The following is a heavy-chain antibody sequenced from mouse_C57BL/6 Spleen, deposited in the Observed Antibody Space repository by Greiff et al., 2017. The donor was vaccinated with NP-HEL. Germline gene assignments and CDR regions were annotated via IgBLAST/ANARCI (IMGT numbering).Heavy chain of an antibody. D-gene: IGHD1-1*01. CDR3: ARDRGSSLPYFDY. CDR1: GFTFSDYY. V-gene: IGHV5-16*01. J-gene: IGHJ2*01. Sequence: DVKLVESEGGLVQPGSSMKLSCTASGFTFSDYYMAWVRQVPEKGLEWVANINYDGSSTYYLDSLKSRFIISRDNAKNILYLQMSSLKSEDTATYYCARDRGSSLPYFDYWGQGTTLTVSS. CDR2: INYDGSST.